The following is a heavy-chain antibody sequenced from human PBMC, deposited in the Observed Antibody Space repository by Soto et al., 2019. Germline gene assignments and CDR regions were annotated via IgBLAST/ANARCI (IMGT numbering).Heavy chain of an antibody. CDR3: SWSLNY. V-gene: IGHV3-7*01. D-gene: IGHD3-3*01. Sequence: EVQLVQSGGGLVPPGGSLRLSCAASGFPFSSSWMDWVRQAAGKGLEWVANINQDGSQTYYVDSVEGRFTVSRDNAENSLYLQMDSLRVEDTAVYYCSWSLNYWGLGTLVTVSS. CDR2: INQDGSQT. J-gene: IGHJ4*02. CDR1: GFPFSSSW.